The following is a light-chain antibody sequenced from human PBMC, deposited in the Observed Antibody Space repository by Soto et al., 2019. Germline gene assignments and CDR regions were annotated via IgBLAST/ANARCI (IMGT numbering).Light chain of an antibody. J-gene: IGKJ2*01. CDR2: GAS. CDR1: QSVSSTY. V-gene: IGKV3-20*01. CDR3: QQYGSSLYT. Sequence: EIVLTQSPGTLSLSPGEGATLSCRASQSVSSTYLAWYQQKPGQPPRLLIYGASSRATGIPDRFSGSGSGTDFTLTISRLEPEDFAVDYCQQYGSSLYTFGQGTNLEIK.